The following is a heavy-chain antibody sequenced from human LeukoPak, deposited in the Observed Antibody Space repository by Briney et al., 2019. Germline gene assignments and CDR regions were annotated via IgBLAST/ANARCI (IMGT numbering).Heavy chain of an antibody. CDR3: TTYSDITGSFDH. J-gene: IGHJ4*02. D-gene: IGHD3-22*01. Sequence: SETLSLTCAVYGGSFSDYYWSWIRQPPGKGLEWIGYTFRSVTTKYHPSLQSRVSISLDTSKNQFSLDMTSVTVADTAVYYCTTYSDITGSFDHWGQGTLVTVSS. CDR2: TFRSVTT. CDR1: GGSFSDYY. V-gene: IGHV4-34*11.